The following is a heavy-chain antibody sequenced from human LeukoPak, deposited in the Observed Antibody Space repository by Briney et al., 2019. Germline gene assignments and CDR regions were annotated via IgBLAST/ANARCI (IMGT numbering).Heavy chain of an antibody. D-gene: IGHD3-22*01. CDR3: AGYHYYDRNGHFLEGFDI. CDR2: IYHTGST. Sequence: SQTLSLTCFVSGGSVSTRGYSWSWIRQPPGKGLEWIGYIYHTGSTYYNPSLKSRVNISVDKSKNQFSLKLSSVTAADTAVYYCAGYHYYDRNGHFLEGFDIWGQGTMVTVSS. V-gene: IGHV4-30-2*01. J-gene: IGHJ3*02. CDR1: GGSVSTRGYS.